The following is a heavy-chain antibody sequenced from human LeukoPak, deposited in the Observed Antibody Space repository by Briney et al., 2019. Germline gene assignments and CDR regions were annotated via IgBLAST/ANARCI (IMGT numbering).Heavy chain of an antibody. CDR2: VYFSGST. Sequence: SETLSLTCTVSGGSTNGYFWSWIRQPPGKGLEWLGHVYFSGSTKYNPSLESRVAILIDTSKKQSSLKLSSVTAADTAVYYCARGQTAAGEIWYFDYWGQGSLLTVAS. CDR3: ARGQTAAGEIWYFDY. CDR1: GGSTNGYF. J-gene: IGHJ4*02. V-gene: IGHV4-59*01. D-gene: IGHD6-13*01.